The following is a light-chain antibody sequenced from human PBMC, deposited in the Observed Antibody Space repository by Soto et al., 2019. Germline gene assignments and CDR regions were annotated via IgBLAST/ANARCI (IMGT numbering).Light chain of an antibody. Sequence: QTVVTQEPSFSVSPGGTVTLTCGLTSGSVSTSNYPSWHQQTPGQAPRTLIYSTTTRSSGVPDRFSGSILGNRAALTITGAQADDESDYYCVLYMGSGISVFGGGTKLTVL. J-gene: IGLJ2*01. V-gene: IGLV8-61*01. CDR2: STT. CDR3: VLYMGSGISV. CDR1: SGSVSTSNY.